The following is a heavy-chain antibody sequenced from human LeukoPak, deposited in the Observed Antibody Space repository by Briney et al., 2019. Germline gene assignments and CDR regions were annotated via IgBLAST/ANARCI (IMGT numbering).Heavy chain of an antibody. D-gene: IGHD5-24*01. Sequence: SETLSLTCTVSGGSISSSSYYWGWIRQPPGKGLEWIGSIYYSGSTYYNPSLKSRVTISVDTSKNQFSLKLSSVTAADTAVYYCAKQRRDGYNYFDYWGQGTLVTVSS. CDR1: GGSISSSSYY. V-gene: IGHV4-39*01. CDR3: AKQRRDGYNYFDY. CDR2: IYYSGST. J-gene: IGHJ4*02.